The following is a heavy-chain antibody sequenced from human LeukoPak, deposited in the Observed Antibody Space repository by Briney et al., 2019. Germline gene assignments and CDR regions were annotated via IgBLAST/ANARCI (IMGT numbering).Heavy chain of an antibody. CDR3: ARIVDYYDSGN. D-gene: IGHD3-10*01. CDR2: ISSSGSTI. Sequence: GGSLRLSCAASGFTFSSYEMNWVRQAPGKGLEWVSYISSSGSTIYYADSVKGRFTISRDNAKNSLYLQMNSLRAEDTAVYYCARIVDYYDSGNWGQGTLVTVSS. V-gene: IGHV3-48*03. CDR1: GFTFSSYE. J-gene: IGHJ4*02.